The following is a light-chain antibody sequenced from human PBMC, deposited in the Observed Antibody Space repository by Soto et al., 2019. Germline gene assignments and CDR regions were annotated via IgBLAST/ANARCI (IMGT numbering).Light chain of an antibody. CDR2: GAS. J-gene: IGKJ4*01. V-gene: IGKV3-20*01. Sequence: EIVLTQSPGTLSLSPGERATLSCRASQSVSSSYLAWYQQKPGQAPRLLIYGASSRATGIPDRFSGSGSGTDFTLTISRLEPEDFAVYYCQQSGSSPLTFGGGTKAEIK. CDR3: QQSGSSPLT. CDR1: QSVSSSY.